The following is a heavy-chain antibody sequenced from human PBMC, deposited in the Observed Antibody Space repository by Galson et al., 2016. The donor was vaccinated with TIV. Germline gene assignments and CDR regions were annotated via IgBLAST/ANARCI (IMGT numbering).Heavy chain of an antibody. CDR3: ARGRGGSYPYYFDY. CDR1: GGTFSNYA. Sequence: SVKVSCKASGGTFSNYAISWVRQAPGQGLEWMGRIIPILGIANYAEKIQGRATITADKSTSTAYMELSSLRSDDAAVYYCARGRGGSYPYYFDYWGQGTLVTVSS. V-gene: IGHV1-69*04. D-gene: IGHD1-26*01. CDR2: IIPILGIA. J-gene: IGHJ4*02.